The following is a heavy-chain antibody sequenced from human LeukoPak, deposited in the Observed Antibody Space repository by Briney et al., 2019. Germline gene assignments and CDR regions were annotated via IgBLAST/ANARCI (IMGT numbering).Heavy chain of an antibody. V-gene: IGHV3-30-3*01. J-gene: IGHJ4*02. D-gene: IGHD4-17*01. Sequence: GGSLRLSCAASGFTFSSYAMHWVRQAPGKGLEWVAVISYGGSNKYYADSVKGRFTISRDNSKNTLYLQMNSLGAEDTAVYYCARDQNYGDTYYFDYWGQGTLVIVSS. CDR3: ARDQNYGDTYYFDY. CDR2: ISYGGSNK. CDR1: GFTFSSYA.